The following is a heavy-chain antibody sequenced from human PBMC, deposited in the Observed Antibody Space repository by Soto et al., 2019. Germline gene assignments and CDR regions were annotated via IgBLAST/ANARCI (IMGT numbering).Heavy chain of an antibody. CDR1: GGSISSYY. V-gene: IGHV4-59*08. D-gene: IGHD2-2*01. J-gene: IGHJ6*03. CDR3: ARQRDVVVPAATPFNYYYYYMDV. CDR2: IYYSGST. Sequence: SETLSLTCTVSGGSISSYYWSWIRQPPGKGLEWIGYIYYSGSTNYNPSLKSRVTISVDTSKNQFSLKLSSVTATDTAVYYCARQRDVVVPAATPFNYYYYYMDVWGKGTTVTVSS.